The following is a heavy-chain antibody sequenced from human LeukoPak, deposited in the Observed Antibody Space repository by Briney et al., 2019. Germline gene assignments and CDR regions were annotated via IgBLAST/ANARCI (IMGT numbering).Heavy chain of an antibody. V-gene: IGHV3-30*12. J-gene: IGHJ5*02. Sequence: GGSLRLSCAASGFTFSSFGMHWVRQAPGKGLEWVAFISLDGSEEFYADSVKGRFSVSRDTSKNTLYLQMNSLRAEDTAVYYCARGLNLGYCSGGSCYSGWFDPGGQGTLVTVSS. D-gene: IGHD2-15*01. CDR2: ISLDGSEE. CDR1: GFTFSSFG. CDR3: ARGLNLGYCSGGSCYSGWFDP.